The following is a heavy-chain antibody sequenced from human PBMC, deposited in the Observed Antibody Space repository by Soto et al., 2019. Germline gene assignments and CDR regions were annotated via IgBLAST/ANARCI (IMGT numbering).Heavy chain of an antibody. CDR2: ISSTGGST. Sequence: EVQLLESGGGLVQPGGSLRLSCAASGFTFSVYAMSWVRQAPGKGLEWVSAISSTGGSTDYADSVTGRFIISRDNSHNTLYLEMNSLRAEDTAIYYCAKDMNSGWYIFDYWGQGALVTVSS. D-gene: IGHD6-19*01. CDR3: AKDMNSGWYIFDY. V-gene: IGHV3-23*01. J-gene: IGHJ4*02. CDR1: GFTFSVYA.